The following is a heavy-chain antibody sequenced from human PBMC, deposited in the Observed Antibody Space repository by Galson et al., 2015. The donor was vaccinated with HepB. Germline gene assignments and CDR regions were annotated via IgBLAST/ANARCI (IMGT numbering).Heavy chain of an antibody. CDR1: GGSFSGYY. V-gene: IGHV4-34*01. CDR2: INHSGST. D-gene: IGHD2-15*01. Sequence: ETLSLTCAVYGGSFSGYYWSWIRQPPGKGLEWIGEINHSGSTNYNPSLKSRVTISVDTSKNQFSLKLSSVTAADTAVYYCARGRFCSGGSCYLKYYYYYYMDVWGKGTTVTVSS. J-gene: IGHJ6*03. CDR3: ARGRFCSGGSCYLKYYYYYYMDV.